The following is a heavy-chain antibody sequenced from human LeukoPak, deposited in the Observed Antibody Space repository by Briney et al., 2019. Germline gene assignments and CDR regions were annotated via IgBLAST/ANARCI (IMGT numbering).Heavy chain of an antibody. D-gene: IGHD1-1*01. CDR1: GFTFSSYW. J-gene: IGHJ5*02. CDR3: ARKGTTGTRRFDP. Sequence: PGRSLRLSCAASGFTFSSYWMSWVRQAPGKGLEWVANIKQDGSEKYYVDSVKGRFTISRDNAKNSLYLQMNSLRAEDTAVYYCARKGTTGTRRFDPWGQGTLVTVSS. CDR2: IKQDGSEK. V-gene: IGHV3-7*01.